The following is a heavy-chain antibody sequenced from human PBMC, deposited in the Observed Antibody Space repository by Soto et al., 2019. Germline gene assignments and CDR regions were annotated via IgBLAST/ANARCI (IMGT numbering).Heavy chain of an antibody. D-gene: IGHD5-18*01. V-gene: IGHV1-69*05. Sequence: ASVKVSCKASGGTFSSYAISWVRQAPGQGLEWMGWIIPNSGSANYAQKFQGRVTMTRDESTSTVYMELSRLRSDDTAVYYCARDSRGYSYGPIDYWGQGTLVTV. CDR3: ARDSRGYSYGPIDY. J-gene: IGHJ4*02. CDR1: GGTFSSYA. CDR2: IIPNSGSA.